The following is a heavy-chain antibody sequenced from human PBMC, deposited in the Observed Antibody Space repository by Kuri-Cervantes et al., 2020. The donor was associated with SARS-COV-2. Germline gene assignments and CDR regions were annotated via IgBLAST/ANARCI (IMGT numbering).Heavy chain of an antibody. Sequence: ASVKVSCKASGYTFTGYYMHWVRQAPGQGLEWMGWINPSSGGTNYAQKFQGRVTMIRDTSISTAYMELSRLRTDDTAVYYCARDLAWGGYYMDVWGKGTTVTVSS. CDR3: ARDLAWGGYYMDV. J-gene: IGHJ6*03. CDR2: INPSSGGT. V-gene: IGHV1-2*02. D-gene: IGHD7-27*01. CDR1: GYTFTGYY.